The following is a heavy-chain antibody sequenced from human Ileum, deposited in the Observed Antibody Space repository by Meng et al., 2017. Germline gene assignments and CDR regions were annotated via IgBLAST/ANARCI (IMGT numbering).Heavy chain of an antibody. Sequence: SETLSLTCTVSGFSINTNYYWGWIRQPPGKGLEWIGNFHHSGTTNYNPSLKSRVTISVDTSKNQFSLKLNSVSAADTAVYYCTRASVWYSGGYWGQGTRVTVSS. CDR1: GFSINTNYY. CDR3: TRASVWYSGGY. CDR2: FHHSGTT. J-gene: IGHJ4*02. V-gene: IGHV4-38-2*02. D-gene: IGHD1-26*01.